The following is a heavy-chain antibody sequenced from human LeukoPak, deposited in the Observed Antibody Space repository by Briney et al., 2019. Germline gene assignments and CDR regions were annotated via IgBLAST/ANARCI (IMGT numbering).Heavy chain of an antibody. D-gene: IGHD5-18*01. CDR3: VRADAKKTAMVDY. CDR2: ISGSGGST. CDR1: GFTFSTYA. Sequence: GGSLRLSCAASGFTFSTYAMSWVRQAPGKGLEWVSVISGSGGSTYYADSMKGRFTISRDNSENTLYLQMNSLRVEDTAVYYRVRADAKKTAMVDYWGRGTLVAVSS. V-gene: IGHV3-23*01. J-gene: IGHJ4*02.